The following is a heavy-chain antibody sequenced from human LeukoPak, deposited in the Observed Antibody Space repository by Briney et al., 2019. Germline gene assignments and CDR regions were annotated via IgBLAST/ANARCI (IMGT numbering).Heavy chain of an antibody. D-gene: IGHD1-14*01. Sequence: PGGSLRLSCAASGFTFSGSAMHWVRQASGKGLEWVGRIRSKANSYATAYAASVKGRFTISRDDSKNTAYLQMNSLKAEDTAVYYCTHGTPADYWGQGTLVTVSS. CDR3: THGTPADY. CDR2: IRSKANSYAT. V-gene: IGHV3-73*01. CDR1: GFTFSGSA. J-gene: IGHJ4*02.